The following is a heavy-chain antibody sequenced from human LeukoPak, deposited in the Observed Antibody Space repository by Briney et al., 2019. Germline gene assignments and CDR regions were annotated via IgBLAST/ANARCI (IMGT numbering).Heavy chain of an antibody. V-gene: IGHV3-30*02. CDR2: IRYDGSNK. CDR1: GFTFSNYG. D-gene: IGHD1-26*01. CDR3: ANGRATAIYYFDY. J-gene: IGHJ4*02. Sequence: GGSLRLSCAASGFTFSNYGMHWVRQAPGKGLEWVAFIRYDGSNKYYADSVKGRFTVSRDNSKNTLYLQMNSLRAEDTAVYYCANGRATAIYYFDYWGQGTLVTVSS.